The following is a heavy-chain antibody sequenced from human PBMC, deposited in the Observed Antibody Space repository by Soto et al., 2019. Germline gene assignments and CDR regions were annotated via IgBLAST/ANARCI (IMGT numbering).Heavy chain of an antibody. D-gene: IGHD1-26*01. V-gene: IGHV1-69*01. CDR2: IVPMLGTP. CDR1: GGTFDNFI. Sequence: QVQLVQPGAEVKEPGSSVRVSCKASGGTFDNFIMNWVRQTPGRGLEWMGGIVPMLGTPTYAEKFKGRVTISATGSTSTMYMEVTSLRSEDTAIYYCARNGTYSSSLSQYSGMDVWGQGTTVTVSS. J-gene: IGHJ6*02. CDR3: ARNGTYSSSLSQYSGMDV.